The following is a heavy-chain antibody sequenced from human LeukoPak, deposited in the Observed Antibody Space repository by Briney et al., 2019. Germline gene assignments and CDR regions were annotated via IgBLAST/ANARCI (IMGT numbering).Heavy chain of an antibody. CDR1: GGSFSGYY. J-gene: IGHJ5*02. CDR3: ARGDGGTYNWFDP. Sequence: KPSETLSLTCAVYGGSFSGYYWSWIRQPPGKGLEWIGEINHSGSTNYNPSLKSRVTISVDTSKNQFSLKLSSVTAADTAVYYCARGDGGTYNWFDPWGQGTLVTVSS. V-gene: IGHV4-34*01. CDR2: INHSGST. D-gene: IGHD4-23*01.